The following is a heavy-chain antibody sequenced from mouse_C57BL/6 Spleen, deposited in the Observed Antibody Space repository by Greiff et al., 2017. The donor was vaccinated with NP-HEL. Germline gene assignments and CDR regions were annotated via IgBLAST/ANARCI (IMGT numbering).Heavy chain of an antibody. CDR1: GYTFTSYW. J-gene: IGHJ1*03. V-gene: IGHV1-64*01. CDR3: ARSVDYEVDFEV. Sequence: VQLQQPGAELVKPGASVKLSCKASGYTFTSYWMHWVKQRPGQGLEWIGVIHPTSGSTNYNEKFKSKATLTVDKSSSTAYMQLSSLTSEDSAVYYCARSVDYEVDFEVRGTVATVT. CDR2: IHPTSGST. D-gene: IGHD2-4*01.